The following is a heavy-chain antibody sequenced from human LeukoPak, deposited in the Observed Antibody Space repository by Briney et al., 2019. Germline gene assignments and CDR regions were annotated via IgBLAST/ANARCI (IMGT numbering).Heavy chain of an antibody. CDR2: IIPIFGTA. CDR1: GGTFSSYA. J-gene: IGHJ4*02. V-gene: IGHV1-69*05. CDR3: ARADSSGYHWIPY. D-gene: IGHD3-22*01. Sequence: SVKVSCKASGGTFSSYAISWVRQAPGQGLEWMGGIIPIFGTANYAQKFQGRVTITTDESTSTAYMELSSLRSEDTAVYYCARADSSGYHWIPYWGQGTLVTVFS.